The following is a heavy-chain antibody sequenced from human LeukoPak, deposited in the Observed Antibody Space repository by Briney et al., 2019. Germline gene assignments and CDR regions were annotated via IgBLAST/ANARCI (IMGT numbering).Heavy chain of an antibody. CDR3: ARERARGVTTKHYYSYSMDV. D-gene: IGHD4-17*01. Sequence: GGSLRLPCAASGFTFSSYAMHWVRQAPGKGLEWVAVISYDGSNKYYADSVKGRFTISRDNSKNTLYLQMNSLRAEDTAVYYCARERARGVTTKHYYSYSMDVWGQGTTVTVSS. CDR2: ISYDGSNK. CDR1: GFTFSSYA. J-gene: IGHJ6*02. V-gene: IGHV3-30-3*01.